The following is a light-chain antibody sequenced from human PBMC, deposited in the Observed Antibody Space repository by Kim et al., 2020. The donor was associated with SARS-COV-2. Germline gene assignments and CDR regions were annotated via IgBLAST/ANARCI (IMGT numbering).Light chain of an antibody. CDR3: AAWDDSLNGPV. Sequence: GQGVALFCPGSSSNIGTPSVNWYQQLPGTAFKLRIYYNNRRPSGVPDRFSGSKSGTSASLAISGLQSEDEGEYYCAAWDDSLNGPVFGGGTQLTVL. J-gene: IGLJ2*01. V-gene: IGLV1-44*01. CDR2: YNN. CDR1: SSNIGTPS.